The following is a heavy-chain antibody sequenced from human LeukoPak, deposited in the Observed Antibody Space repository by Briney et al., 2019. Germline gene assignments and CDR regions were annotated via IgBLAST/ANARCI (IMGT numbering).Heavy chain of an antibody. Sequence: SETLSLTCTVSGGSISSSSYYWGWIRQPPGKGLEWIGSIYYSGSTYYNPSLKRRVTISVDTSKNQFSLKLSSVTAADTAVYYCARLPPRRGSSYYFDYWGQGTLVTVSS. CDR2: IYYSGST. V-gene: IGHV4-39*01. CDR3: ARLPPRRGSSYYFDY. D-gene: IGHD6-6*01. CDR1: GGSISSSSYY. J-gene: IGHJ4*02.